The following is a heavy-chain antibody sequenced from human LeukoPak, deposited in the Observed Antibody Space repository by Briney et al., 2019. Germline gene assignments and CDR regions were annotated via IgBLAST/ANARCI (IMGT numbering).Heavy chain of an antibody. CDR2: IYYSGST. CDR3: ARCPQQLPFDY. CDR1: GDSISSYY. V-gene: IGHV4-59*01. D-gene: IGHD6-13*01. Sequence: SETLSLTCTASGDSISSYYWSWIRQPPGKGLEWIGYIYYSGSTNYNPSLKSRVTISVDTSKNQFSLKLSSVTAADTAVYYCARCPQQLPFDYWGQGTLVTVSS. J-gene: IGHJ4*02.